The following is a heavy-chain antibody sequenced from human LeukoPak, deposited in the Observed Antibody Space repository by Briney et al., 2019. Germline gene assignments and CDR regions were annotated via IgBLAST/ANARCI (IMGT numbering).Heavy chain of an antibody. V-gene: IGHV3-48*03. Sequence: GGSLRLSCAASGFTFSTYEMNWVRQAPGKGQEWVSYISGSGRTIYYADSVKGRFTISRDNAKNSLYLQMNSLRAEDTAVYYCARGYYDSSGFRFDYWGQGTLVTVSS. D-gene: IGHD3-22*01. CDR1: GFTFSTYE. J-gene: IGHJ4*02. CDR2: ISGSGRTI. CDR3: ARGYYDSSGFRFDY.